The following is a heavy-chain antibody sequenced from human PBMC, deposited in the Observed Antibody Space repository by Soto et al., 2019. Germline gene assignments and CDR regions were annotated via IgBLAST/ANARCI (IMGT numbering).Heavy chain of an antibody. J-gene: IGHJ6*02. D-gene: IGHD3-22*01. CDR1: GDTFTSYA. CDR3: ASLAIVGSGAMDA. CDR2: ITPSIGTP. Sequence: QVQLVQSGAEVKKPGASVKVSCKASGDTFTSYAITWVRQAPGQGLEWMGGITPSIGTPNYAQKFQGRVTITADASTKTDYMERSSLRSADTAGYYGASLAIVGSGAMDAWGQGTTVTVSS. V-gene: IGHV1-69*13.